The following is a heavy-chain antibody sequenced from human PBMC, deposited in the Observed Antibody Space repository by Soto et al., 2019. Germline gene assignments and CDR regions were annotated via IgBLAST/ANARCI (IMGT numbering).Heavy chain of an antibody. CDR1: GFTIGSYS. Sequence: GGSLRLSCAASGFTIGSYSMHWVRQTPGKGLEWVALISYDGSSEFYADSVKGRLTISRDNSKNTLYLQMNSLRPEDTAVYYCARDQGGVRGIIIMCFDYWGQGTLVTVSS. J-gene: IGHJ4*02. CDR3: ARDQGGVRGIIIMCFDY. D-gene: IGHD3-10*01. CDR2: ISYDGSSE. V-gene: IGHV3-30-3*01.